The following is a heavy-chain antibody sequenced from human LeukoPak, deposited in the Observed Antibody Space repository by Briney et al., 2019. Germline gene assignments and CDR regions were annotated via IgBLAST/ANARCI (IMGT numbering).Heavy chain of an antibody. V-gene: IGHV3-7*01. CDR3: TRDSQGSGTYSTDH. J-gene: IGHJ4*02. CDR2: LNQDRSRK. CDR1: GFTFSSSW. Sequence: AGGSLRLSCLASGFTFSSSWMSWLRQGPGKGPEGVANLNQDRSRKYYVDSVKGRVTMTRDNAKNSLFLQMSGLRDEDTAVYYCTRDSQGSGTYSTDHWGQGTLVTVSS. D-gene: IGHD3-10*01.